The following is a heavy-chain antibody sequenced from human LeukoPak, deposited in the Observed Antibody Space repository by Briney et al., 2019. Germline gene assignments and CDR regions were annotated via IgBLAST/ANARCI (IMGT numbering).Heavy chain of an antibody. CDR1: GGSISSGGYY. CDR2: IYYSGTS. D-gene: IGHD6-6*01. CDR3: ARIERSSYSLGFDY. V-gene: IGHV4-31*03. Sequence: SETLSLTCTVSGGSISSGGYYWSWIRQHPGKGLECIGHIYYSGTSFYNPSLTSRVTISVDTSKNQFSLKLTSVNDADTAVYYCARIERSSYSLGFDYWGQGTLVTVSS. J-gene: IGHJ4*02.